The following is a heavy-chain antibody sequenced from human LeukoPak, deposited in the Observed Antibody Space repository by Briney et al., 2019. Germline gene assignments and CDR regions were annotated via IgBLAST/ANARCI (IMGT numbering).Heavy chain of an antibody. CDR1: GFTFDDYA. CDR2: ISGSGAST. J-gene: IGHJ6*03. CDR3: ARHGANYYYYYMDV. V-gene: IGHV3-23*01. D-gene: IGHD3-16*01. Sequence: PGGSLRLSCAASGFTFDDYAMHWVRQAPGKGLEWVSPISGSGASTYYVDSVKGRFTISRDNSKNTLYLQMNSLRAEDTAVYYCARHGANYYYYYMDVWGKGTTVTVSS.